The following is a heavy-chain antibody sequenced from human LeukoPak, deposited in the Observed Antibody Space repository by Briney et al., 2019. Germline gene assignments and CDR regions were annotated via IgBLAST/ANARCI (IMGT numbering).Heavy chain of an antibody. CDR2: IYYSGST. Sequence: SQTLSLTCTVSGGSISSGGFYWSWIRQHPGKGLEWIGYIYYSGSTYYNPSLKSRLTISVDTSKNQFSLKLSSVTAADTAMYYCARALDGYNYPYGNWGQGTLVTVSS. CDR1: GGSISSGGFY. D-gene: IGHD5-24*01. V-gene: IGHV4-31*03. CDR3: ARALDGYNYPYGN. J-gene: IGHJ4*02.